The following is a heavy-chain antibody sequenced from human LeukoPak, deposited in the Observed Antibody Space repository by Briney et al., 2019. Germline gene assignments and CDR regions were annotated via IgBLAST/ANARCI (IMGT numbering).Heavy chain of an antibody. J-gene: IGHJ4*02. D-gene: IGHD2-8*02. CDR2: IFPSGGEI. V-gene: IGHV3-23*01. Sequence: GGSLRLSRAASGFTFSTFAMIWVRQPPGKGLEWVSSIFPSGGEIHYADSVRGRFTISRDNSKSTLSLQMNSLRAEDTAIYYCATYRQVLLPFESWGQGTLVTVSS. CDR3: ATYRQVLLPFES. CDR1: GFTFSTFA.